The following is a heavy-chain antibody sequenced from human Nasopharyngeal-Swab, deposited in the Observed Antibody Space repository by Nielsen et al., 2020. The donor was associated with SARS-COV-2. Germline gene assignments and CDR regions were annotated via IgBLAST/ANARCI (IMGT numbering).Heavy chain of an antibody. D-gene: IGHD3-9*01. J-gene: IGHJ4*02. Sequence: GSVNVSCKASGYTFTSYAMNWVRQAPGQGLEWMGWINTNTGNPTYAQGFTGRFVFSLDTSVSTAYLQISSLKAEDTAVYYCARDLFRYDILRIFDYWGQGTLVTVSS. CDR3: ARDLFRYDILRIFDY. V-gene: IGHV7-4-1*02. CDR1: GYTFTSYA. CDR2: INTNTGNP.